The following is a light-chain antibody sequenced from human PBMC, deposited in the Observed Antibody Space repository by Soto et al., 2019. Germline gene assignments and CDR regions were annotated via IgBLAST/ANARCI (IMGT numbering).Light chain of an antibody. J-gene: IGKJ5*01. Sequence: EIVMTQSPATLSVSPGERATLSCRASQSVSSNLAWYQQKPGQAPRLLIYGASIRATGIPARFSGSGSGTEFTLTISSLQSEDFAVYYCQQYNNCPITFGQGTRLEIK. CDR2: GAS. CDR1: QSVSSN. CDR3: QQYNNCPIT. V-gene: IGKV3D-15*01.